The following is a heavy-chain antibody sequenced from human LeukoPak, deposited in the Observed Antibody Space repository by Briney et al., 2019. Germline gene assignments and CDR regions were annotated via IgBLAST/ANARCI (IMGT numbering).Heavy chain of an antibody. V-gene: IGHV3-64D*06. CDR3: VKDLAVAATPILDY. J-gene: IGHJ4*02. CDR1: GFTFSSYA. Sequence: GGSLRLSCSASGFTFSSYAMHWVRQAPEKGLEYVSAISSNGGSTYYADSVKGRFTISRDNSKDTLYLQMSSLRAEDTAVYYCVKDLAVAATPILDYWGQGTLVTVSS. CDR2: ISSNGGST. D-gene: IGHD2-15*01.